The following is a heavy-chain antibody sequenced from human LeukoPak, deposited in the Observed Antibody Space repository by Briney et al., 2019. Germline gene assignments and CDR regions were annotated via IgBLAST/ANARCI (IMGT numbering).Heavy chain of an antibody. D-gene: IGHD3-22*01. CDR1: GFTFSDYY. Sequence: PGGSLRLSCAASGFTFSDYYMSWIRQAPGKGLEWVSYISSSSSYTNYADSVEGRFTISRDNAKNSLYLQMNSLRAEDTAVYYCARADYDSSGYTLDYWGQGTLVTVSS. CDR3: ARADYDSSGYTLDY. V-gene: IGHV3-11*05. J-gene: IGHJ4*02. CDR2: ISSSSSYT.